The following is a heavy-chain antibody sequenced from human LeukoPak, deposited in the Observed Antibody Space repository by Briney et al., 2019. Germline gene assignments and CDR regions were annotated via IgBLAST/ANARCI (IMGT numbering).Heavy chain of an antibody. V-gene: IGHV3-30*18. CDR1: GFTFSIYG. D-gene: IGHD5-18*01. CDR3: AKDRERDTAMVSYFEY. Sequence: PGRSLRLSCAASGFTFSIYGVHWARQPPGKGLVWVAVISYDGSNKYYADSVKGRFTISRDNSKNTLYRQMTSLRAEGTAVYYCAKDRERDTAMVSYFEYGGEGTLVTVSS. CDR2: ISYDGSNK. J-gene: IGHJ4*02.